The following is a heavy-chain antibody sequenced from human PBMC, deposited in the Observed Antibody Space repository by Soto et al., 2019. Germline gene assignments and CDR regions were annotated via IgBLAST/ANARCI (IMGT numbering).Heavy chain of an antibody. J-gene: IGHJ6*02. CDR3: ARHAGYYDSSGYSSRSAYYYYGMDV. CDR1: GGSISSSSYY. Sequence: PXETLSLTCTVSGGSISSSSYYWGWIPQPPGKGLEWIGSICYSGSTYYNPSLKSRVTISVDTSKNQFSLKLSSVTAADTAVYYCARHAGYYDSSGYSSRSAYYYYGMDVSGQGTTVTVSS. CDR2: ICYSGST. D-gene: IGHD3-22*01. V-gene: IGHV4-39*01.